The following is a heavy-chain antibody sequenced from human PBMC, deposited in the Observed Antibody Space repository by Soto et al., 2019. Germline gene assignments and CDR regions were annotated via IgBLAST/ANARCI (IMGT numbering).Heavy chain of an antibody. V-gene: IGHV1-46*01. D-gene: IGHD3-3*01. CDR1: GDTFTSYY. Sequence: ASVKVSCKASGDTFTSYYMHWVRQAPGKGLEWMGIINPSGGSTSYAQKFQGRVTMTRDTSTSTVYMELSSLRSEDTAVYYCARDVVLRCLEWSIYGMDVWGQGTTVTVSS. J-gene: IGHJ6*02. CDR2: INPSGGST. CDR3: ARDVVLRCLEWSIYGMDV.